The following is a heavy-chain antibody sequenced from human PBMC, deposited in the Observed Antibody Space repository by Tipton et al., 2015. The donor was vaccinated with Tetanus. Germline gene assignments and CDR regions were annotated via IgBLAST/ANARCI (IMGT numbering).Heavy chain of an antibody. CDR1: GGSISSYY. V-gene: IGHV4-59*01. CDR2: IYYSGST. D-gene: IGHD3-22*01. CDR3: ARGDYYDTPGWFDP. J-gene: IGHJ5*02. Sequence: TLSFTCTVSGGSISSYYWSWIRQPPGKGLEWIGYIYYSGSTNYNPSLKSRVTISVDTSKNQFPLKLSSVTAADTAVYYCARGDYYDTPGWFDPWGQGTLVTVSS.